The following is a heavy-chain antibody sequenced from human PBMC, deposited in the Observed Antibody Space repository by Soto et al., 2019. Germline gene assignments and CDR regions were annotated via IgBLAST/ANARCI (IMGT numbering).Heavy chain of an antibody. CDR2: VIPILGLP. V-gene: IGHV1-69*02. D-gene: IGHD3-9*01. Sequence: QVRLVQPGPEVKKPGSSVKVSCKASGDAFTTYTISWLRQAPGKGLEWMGRVIPILGLPNYAQNFRDRATITADKSSSTAYMELRSLRSEDTAIYYCARGFKYDILNSSDLNWLDSWGQGTRVTVSS. CDR3: ARGFKYDILNSSDLNWLDS. CDR1: GDAFTTYT. J-gene: IGHJ5*01.